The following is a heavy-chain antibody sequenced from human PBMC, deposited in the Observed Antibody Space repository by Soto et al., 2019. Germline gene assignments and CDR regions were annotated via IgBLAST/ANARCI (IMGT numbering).Heavy chain of an antibody. J-gene: IGHJ6*02. D-gene: IGHD4-17*01. V-gene: IGHV4-59*01. CDR2: IYYSGST. Sequence: SETLSLTCTVSGGSMISYYWSWIRQPPGKGLEWIGYIYYSGSTNYNPSLKSRVTISVDTSKNQFSLKLSSVTAADTAVYYCARVGRDYGDSIYYYGMDVWGQGTTVTLSS. CDR1: GGSMISYY. CDR3: ARVGRDYGDSIYYYGMDV.